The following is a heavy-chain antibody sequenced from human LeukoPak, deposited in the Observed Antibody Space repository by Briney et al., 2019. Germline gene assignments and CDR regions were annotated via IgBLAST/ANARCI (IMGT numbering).Heavy chain of an antibody. CDR3: ARHGGADLKVVPAAHSYYGMDV. CDR1: GYSFTSYW. J-gene: IGHJ6*02. D-gene: IGHD2-2*01. V-gene: IGHV5-51*01. CDR2: IYPGDSDT. Sequence: PGESLKISCKGSGYSFTSYWIGWVRQMPGKGLEWMGIIYPGDSDTRYSPSFQGQVTISADKSISTAYLQWSSLKASDTAMYYCARHGGADLKVVPAAHSYYGMDVWGQGTTVTVSS.